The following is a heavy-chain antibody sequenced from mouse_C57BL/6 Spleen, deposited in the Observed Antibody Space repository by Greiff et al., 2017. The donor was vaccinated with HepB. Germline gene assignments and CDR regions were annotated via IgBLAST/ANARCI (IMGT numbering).Heavy chain of an antibody. CDR3: ARRSYGSSFHWYFDV. Sequence: QVQLQQSGAELARPGASVKLSCKASGYTFTSYGISWVKQRTGQGLEWIGEIYPRSGNTYYNEKFKGKATLTADKSSSTAYMELRSLTSEDSAVYFCARRSYGSSFHWYFDVWGTGTTVTVSS. CDR1: GYTFTSYG. V-gene: IGHV1-81*01. D-gene: IGHD1-1*01. J-gene: IGHJ1*03. CDR2: IYPRSGNT.